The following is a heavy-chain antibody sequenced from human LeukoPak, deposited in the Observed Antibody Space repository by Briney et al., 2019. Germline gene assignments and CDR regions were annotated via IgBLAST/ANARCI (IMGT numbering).Heavy chain of an antibody. CDR2: ISSSGSTI. Sequence: PGGSLRLSCAASGFTFSSYEMNWVRQAPGKGLEWVSYISSSGSTIYYADSVKGRFTISRDNAKNSLYLQMNSLRAEDTAVYYCARGINRKSSGSSSWYYWGQGTLVTVSS. D-gene: IGHD6-13*01. CDR3: ARGINRKSSGSSSWYY. CDR1: GFTFSSYE. V-gene: IGHV3-48*03. J-gene: IGHJ4*02.